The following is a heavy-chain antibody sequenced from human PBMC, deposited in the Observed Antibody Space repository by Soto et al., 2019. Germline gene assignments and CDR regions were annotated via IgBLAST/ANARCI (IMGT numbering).Heavy chain of an antibody. CDR2: IYHSGST. Sequence: LSLTCAVSVGSISSGGYSWSWIRQPPGKGLEWIGYIYHSGSTYYNPSLKSRVTISVDRSKNQFSLKLSSVTAADTAVYYCARADGYYDSSGYYSYYFDYWGQETLVTVSS. J-gene: IGHJ4*02. D-gene: IGHD3-22*01. V-gene: IGHV4-30-2*01. CDR1: VGSISSGGYS. CDR3: ARADGYYDSSGYYSYYFDY.